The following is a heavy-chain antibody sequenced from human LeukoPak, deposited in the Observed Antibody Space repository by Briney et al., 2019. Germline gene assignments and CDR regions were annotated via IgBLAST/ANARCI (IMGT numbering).Heavy chain of an antibody. Sequence: SETLSLTCAVYGGSFSGYYWSWIRQPPGKGLEWIGEINHSGSTSYNPSLKSRVTISVDTSKNQFSLKLSSVTAADTAVYYCARGGVGAKAVQHWGQGTLVTVSS. D-gene: IGHD1-26*01. CDR3: ARGGVGAKAVQH. V-gene: IGHV4-34*01. CDR1: GGSFSGYY. CDR2: INHSGST. J-gene: IGHJ1*01.